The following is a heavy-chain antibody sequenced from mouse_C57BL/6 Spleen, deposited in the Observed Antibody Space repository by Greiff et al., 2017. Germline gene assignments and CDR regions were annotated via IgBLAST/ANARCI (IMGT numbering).Heavy chain of an antibody. CDR3: AIYGYDSMDY. CDR1: GFTFSDYG. Sequence: DVHLVESGGGLVKPGGSLKLSCAASGFTFSDYGMHWVRQAPEKGLEWVAYISSGSSTIYYADTVKGRFTISRDNAKNTLFLQMTSLRSEDTAMYYCAIYGYDSMDYWGQGTSVTVSS. V-gene: IGHV5-17*01. J-gene: IGHJ4*01. D-gene: IGHD2-2*01. CDR2: ISSGSSTI.